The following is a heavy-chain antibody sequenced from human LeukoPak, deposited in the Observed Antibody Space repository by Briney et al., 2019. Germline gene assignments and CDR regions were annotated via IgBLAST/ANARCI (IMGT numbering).Heavy chain of an antibody. CDR2: ITTTSSTT. Sequence: GGSLRLSCAAPGFTFSGYSMHWVRQAPGKGLEWISYITTTSSTTYYIDSVEGRFTISRDNARNSLYLQMNSLRAEDTAVYYCASGPTPGVAAAADYWGQGTLVTVSS. CDR3: ASGPTPGVAAAADY. V-gene: IGHV3-48*01. CDR1: GFTFSGYS. D-gene: IGHD6-13*01. J-gene: IGHJ4*02.